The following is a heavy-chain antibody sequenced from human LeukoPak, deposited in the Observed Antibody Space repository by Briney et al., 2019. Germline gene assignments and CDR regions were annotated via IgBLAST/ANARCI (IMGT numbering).Heavy chain of an antibody. CDR2: IWYDGSKK. CDR1: GFIFSSYG. Sequence: EGSLRLSCAASGFIFSSYGMHWVRQAPGKGLEWVAVIWYDGSKKYYADSVKGRFTISRDNSENTLYLEMNSLRAEDTAVYYCARDRGDRSTWYYNDYWGQGTLVTVSS. V-gene: IGHV3-33*08. D-gene: IGHD6-13*01. J-gene: IGHJ4*02. CDR3: ARDRGDRSTWYYNDY.